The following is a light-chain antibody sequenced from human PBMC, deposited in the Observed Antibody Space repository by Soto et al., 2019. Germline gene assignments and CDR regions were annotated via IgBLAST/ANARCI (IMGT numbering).Light chain of an antibody. CDR1: QSVSSNY. J-gene: IGKJ2*01. CDR2: GAS. V-gene: IGKV3-20*01. CDR3: QQYGSSPPYT. Sequence: EIVLTQSPGTLSLSPGERATLSCRASQSVSSNYLAWYQQKFGQAPRLLIYGASSRATGIPDRFSGSGSGTDFTLTISRLDPEDFAVYYCQQYGSSPPYTFGQGTKLEIK.